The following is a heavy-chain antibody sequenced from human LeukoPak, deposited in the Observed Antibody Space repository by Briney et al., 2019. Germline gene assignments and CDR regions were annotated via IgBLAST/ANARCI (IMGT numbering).Heavy chain of an antibody. Sequence: SQTPSLTCTVSGGSISSGGYYWSWIRQHPGKGLEWIGYIYYSGSTYYNPSLKSRVTISVDTSKNQFSLKLSSVTAADTAVYYCATAKGRVVVDYWGQGTLVTVSS. CDR3: ATAKGRVVVDY. CDR2: IYYSGST. J-gene: IGHJ4*02. V-gene: IGHV4-31*03. D-gene: IGHD2-2*01. CDR1: GGSISSGGYY.